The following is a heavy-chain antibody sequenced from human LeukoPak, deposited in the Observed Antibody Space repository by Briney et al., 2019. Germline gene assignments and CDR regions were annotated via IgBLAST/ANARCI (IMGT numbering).Heavy chain of an antibody. CDR3: ARGGMITFGGVIVISTFDI. Sequence: ASVKVSCKASGYTFTSYDINWVRQATGQGLEWMGWMNPNSGNTGYAQKFQGRVTITRNTSISTAYMELSSLRSEDTAVYYCARGGMITFGGVIVISTFDIWGQGTMVTVS. V-gene: IGHV1-8*03. D-gene: IGHD3-16*02. J-gene: IGHJ3*02. CDR1: GYTFTSYD. CDR2: MNPNSGNT.